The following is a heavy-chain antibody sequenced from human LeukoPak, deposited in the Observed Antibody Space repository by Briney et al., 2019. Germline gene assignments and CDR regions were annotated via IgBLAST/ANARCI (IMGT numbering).Heavy chain of an antibody. CDR3: ARGPPPRQRGYYFDY. D-gene: IGHD3-10*01. CDR1: GYTFTSYD. J-gene: IGHJ4*02. Sequence: ASEKVSCKASGYTFTSYDINWVRQATVQGLEWMGWMNPNSGNTGYAQKFQGRVTMTRNTSISTAYMELSSLRSEDTAVYYCARGPPPRQRGYYFDYWGQGTLVTVSS. CDR2: MNPNSGNT. V-gene: IGHV1-8*01.